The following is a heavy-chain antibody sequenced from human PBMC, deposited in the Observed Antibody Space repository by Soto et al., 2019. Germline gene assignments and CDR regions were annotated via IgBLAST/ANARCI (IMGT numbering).Heavy chain of an antibody. Sequence: SETLSLTCTVSGGSISSGGYYWSWIRQPPGKGLEWIGDINYSGSTNYNPSLKSRVTISVDTSKNQFSLKLSSVTAADTAVYYCARGYRASDFGVVNRNYYYYGMDVWGQGTTVTVSS. CDR3: ARGYRASDFGVVNRNYYYYGMDV. CDR2: INYSGST. CDR1: GGSISSGGYY. D-gene: IGHD3-3*01. V-gene: IGHV4-61*08. J-gene: IGHJ6*02.